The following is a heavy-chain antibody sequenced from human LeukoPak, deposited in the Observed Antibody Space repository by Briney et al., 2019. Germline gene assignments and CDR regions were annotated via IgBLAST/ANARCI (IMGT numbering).Heavy chain of an antibody. V-gene: IGHV3-7*04. CDR2: IKQDGSEK. J-gene: IGHJ5*02. Sequence: PGGSLRLSCAASGFTFSNYWMSWVRQAPGKGLERMANIKQDGSEKYCVDSLKGRFTISRDNAKNSLYLQMSSLRAEDTAVYYCARDHYDSSGKGAPIWFDPWGQGTLVTVSS. D-gene: IGHD3-22*01. CDR1: GFTFSNYW. CDR3: ARDHYDSSGKGAPIWFDP.